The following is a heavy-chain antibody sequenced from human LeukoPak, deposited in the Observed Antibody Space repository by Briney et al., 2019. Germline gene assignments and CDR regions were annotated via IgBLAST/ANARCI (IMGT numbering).Heavy chain of an antibody. CDR3: ARDPCTNGVCYDFDY. CDR2: ISFDGSTD. J-gene: IGHJ4*02. Sequence: PGRSLRLSCAASEFTFTHYAMHWVRQAPGKGLEWVALISFDGSTDYYADSVKGRFTISRDNANNMLYLQMNSLRVEDTAVYYCARDPCTNGVCYDFDYWGQGTLVTVSS. V-gene: IGHV3-30-3*01. CDR1: EFTFTHYA. D-gene: IGHD2-8*01.